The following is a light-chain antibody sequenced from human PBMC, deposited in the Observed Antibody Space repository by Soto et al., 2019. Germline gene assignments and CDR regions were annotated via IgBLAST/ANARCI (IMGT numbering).Light chain of an antibody. J-gene: IGKJ5*01. V-gene: IGKV3D-20*01. Sequence: EIVLTQSPATLSLSPGESATLSCGASQSISSSFLAWYQQKPGLAPRLLVYDVSNRATAIPDRFSGSGSGTDFTLTISRLEPEDFAVYFCQQYASSPITFGQGTRLEIK. CDR1: QSISSSF. CDR3: QQYASSPIT. CDR2: DVS.